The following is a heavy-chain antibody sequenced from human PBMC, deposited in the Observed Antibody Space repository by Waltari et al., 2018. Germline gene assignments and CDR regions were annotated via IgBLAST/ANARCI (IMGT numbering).Heavy chain of an antibody. V-gene: IGHV3-48*03. D-gene: IGHD3-22*01. CDR1: GFTFSSYE. Sequence: EVQLVESGGGLVQPGGSLRLSCAASGFTFSSYEMNWVRQAPGKGLEWVSYISSSGSTIYHADSVKGRFTISRDNAKNSLYLQMNSLRAEDTAVYYCASTGYYYDSSGYYHQYYFDYWGQGTLVTVSS. J-gene: IGHJ4*02. CDR2: ISSSGSTI. CDR3: ASTGYYYDSSGYYHQYYFDY.